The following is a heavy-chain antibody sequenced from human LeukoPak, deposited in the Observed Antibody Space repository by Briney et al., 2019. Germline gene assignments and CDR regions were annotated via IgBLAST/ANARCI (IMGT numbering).Heavy chain of an antibody. CDR1: GGSFSGYY. CDR3: ARSYYYDSSGYYSGFDY. Sequence: SETLSLTCAVYGGSFSGYYWSWIRQPPGKGLERIGEINHSGSTNYNPSLKSRVTISVDTSKNQFSLKLSSVTAADTAVYYCARSYYYDSSGYYSGFDYWGQGTLVTVSS. CDR2: INHSGST. V-gene: IGHV4-34*01. D-gene: IGHD3-22*01. J-gene: IGHJ4*02.